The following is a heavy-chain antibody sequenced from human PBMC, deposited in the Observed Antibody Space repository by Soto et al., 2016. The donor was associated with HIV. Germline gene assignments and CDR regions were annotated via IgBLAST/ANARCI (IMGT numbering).Heavy chain of an antibody. V-gene: IGHV4-31*03. J-gene: IGHJ2*01. CDR1: GGSISSGTYY. Sequence: VQLRESGPGLVKPSQTLSLTCTVSGGSISSGTYYWSWIRQHPEKGLEWIGYIFDSGSTYYNPSLKSRVTISVDTSKNQFSLKLNSVTAADTAVYYCARDLFLGSTRTGDSYGYWYFDLWGLAPGHCLL. D-gene: IGHD7-27*01. CDR2: IFDSGST. CDR3: ARDLFLGSTRTGDSYGYWYFDL.